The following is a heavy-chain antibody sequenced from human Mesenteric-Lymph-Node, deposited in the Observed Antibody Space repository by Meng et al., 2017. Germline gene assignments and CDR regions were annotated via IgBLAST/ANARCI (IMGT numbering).Heavy chain of an antibody. Sequence: QVQLQQSGPGLVQPSQTLSPPCAISGDSVSSNSAAWNWIRQSHSRGLEWLGRTDYRSKWYNDYAVSVKSRITINPDTSKNQFSLQLNSVTPEDTAVYYCARASSGWYKRPYYFDYWGQGTLVTVSS. D-gene: IGHD6-19*01. CDR2: TDYRSKWYN. CDR3: ARASSGWYKRPYYFDY. CDR1: GDSVSSNSAA. J-gene: IGHJ4*02. V-gene: IGHV6-1*01.